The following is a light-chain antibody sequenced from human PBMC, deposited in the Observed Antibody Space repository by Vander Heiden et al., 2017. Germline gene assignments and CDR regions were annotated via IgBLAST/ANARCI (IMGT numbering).Light chain of an antibody. Sequence: EIFMTQSPATLSVSPGERATLPCRASQSVSSNLAWYQQKPGQAPRLLIYRASTRVTGIPARFSGGGSGTEFTLTISSLQSEDFAVYYCQHYYYWPPWTFGQGTKVDIK. V-gene: IGKV3-15*01. CDR3: QHYYYWPPWT. CDR1: QSVSSN. J-gene: IGKJ1*01. CDR2: RAS.